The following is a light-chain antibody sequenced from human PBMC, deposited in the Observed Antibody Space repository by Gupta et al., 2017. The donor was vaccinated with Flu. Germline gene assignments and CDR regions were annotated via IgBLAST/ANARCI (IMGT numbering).Light chain of an antibody. J-gene: IGLJ3*02. CDR1: SSDVGGYNY. CDR3: SSYTTSSTCV. CDR2: NVP. V-gene: IGLV2-14*04. Sequence: SITISCTGTSSDVGGYNYVSWYQQHQGTDPMLYSDNVPDRPSGVSNRVSGSKYGNTVSITIFGLQAEDDSYYDCSSYTTSSTCVFGGGTRLTVL.